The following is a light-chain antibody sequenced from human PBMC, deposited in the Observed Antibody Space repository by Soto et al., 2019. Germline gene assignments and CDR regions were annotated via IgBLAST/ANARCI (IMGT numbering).Light chain of an antibody. CDR1: QSITSW. CDR2: KAS. J-gene: IGKJ4*01. CDR3: QQYISYS. V-gene: IGKV1-5*03. Sequence: DIQMTQSPSTLSASVGDRVTITCRASQSITSWLAWYQQKPGKAPELLIYKASILQSGVPSRFSGSGSGTEFTLTISSLQPVDFATYYCQQYISYSFGGGTKVEIK.